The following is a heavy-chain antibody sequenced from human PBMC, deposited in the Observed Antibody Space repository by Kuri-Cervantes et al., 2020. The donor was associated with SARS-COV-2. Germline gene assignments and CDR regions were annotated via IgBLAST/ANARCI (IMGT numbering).Heavy chain of an antibody. CDR2: INPNSGGT. D-gene: IGHD3-16*01. V-gene: IGHV1-2*06. J-gene: IGHJ4*02. Sequence: ASVKVSCKASGYTFTSYGISWVRQAPGQGLEWMGRINPNSGGTNYAQKFQGRVTMTRDTSISTAYMELSRLRSDDTAVYYCARGGRASRFMFEYWGQGTLVTVSS. CDR3: ARGGRASRFMFEY. CDR1: GYTFTSYG.